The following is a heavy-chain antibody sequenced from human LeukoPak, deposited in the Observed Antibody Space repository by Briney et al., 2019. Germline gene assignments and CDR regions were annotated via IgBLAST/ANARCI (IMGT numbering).Heavy chain of an antibody. J-gene: IGHJ4*02. V-gene: IGHV3-74*01. Sequence: PGGSLRLSCAASGYTFSSYWMHWVRQAPGKGLVWVSRIDTDGSITSYADSVKGRFTISRDNAKNTLYLQMNSLRAEDTAVYYCVRDRGSYRPIDYWGQGTLVTVSS. CDR2: IDTDGSIT. D-gene: IGHD1-26*01. CDR3: VRDRGSYRPIDY. CDR1: GYTFSSYW.